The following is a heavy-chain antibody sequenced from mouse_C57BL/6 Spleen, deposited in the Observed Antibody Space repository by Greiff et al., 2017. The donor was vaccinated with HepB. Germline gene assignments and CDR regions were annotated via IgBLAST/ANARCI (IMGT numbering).Heavy chain of an antibody. V-gene: IGHV5-16*01. CDR2: INYDGSST. D-gene: IGHD4-1*01. CDR1: GFTFSDYY. Sequence: EVHLVESEGGLVQPGSSMKLSCTASGFTFSDYYMAWVRQVPEKGLEWVANINYDGSSTYYLDSLKSRFIISRDNAKNILYLQMSSLKSEDTATYYCARALTGTYAMDDWGQGTSVTVSS. CDR3: ARALTGTYAMDD. J-gene: IGHJ4*01.